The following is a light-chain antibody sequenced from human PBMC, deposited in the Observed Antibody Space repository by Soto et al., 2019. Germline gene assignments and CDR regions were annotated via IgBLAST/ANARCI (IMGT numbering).Light chain of an antibody. V-gene: IGKV3-20*01. J-gene: IGKJ4*01. Sequence: EVVLTQSPGTLSLSPGERATLSCRASQSVDSSTLAWYQQKPGHAPRLLISGASKRATGTPDRFSGSGSGTDFTLTISRLEPEDFAGYYCQHFDDSLTFGGGTKVEIK. CDR1: QSVDSST. CDR2: GAS. CDR3: QHFDDSLT.